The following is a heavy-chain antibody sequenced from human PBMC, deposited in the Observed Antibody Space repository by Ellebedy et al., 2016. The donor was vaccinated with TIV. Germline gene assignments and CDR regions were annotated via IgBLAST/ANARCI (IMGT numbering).Heavy chain of an antibody. CDR3: AGVRDGYNYDSWFDP. J-gene: IGHJ5*02. CDR1: GGSVSSGSHF. D-gene: IGHD5-24*01. Sequence: SETLSLTCIVPGGSVSSGSHFWSWIRQPPGKRLEWIAYIFHRWTIIYNPSLKSRVSISVDTSKNQVSLKVTSVTAADTAVYYCAGVRDGYNYDSWFDPWGQGTLVTVSS. CDR2: IFHRWTI. V-gene: IGHV4-61*01.